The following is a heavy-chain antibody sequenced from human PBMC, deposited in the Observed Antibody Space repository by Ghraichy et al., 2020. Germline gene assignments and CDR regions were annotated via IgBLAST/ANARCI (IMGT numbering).Heavy chain of an antibody. CDR3: AREYCSGGRCYFGTGGSHFDY. Sequence: GSLRLSCAASGFTFSSYWMHWVRQAPGKGLVWVSRINSYGSSTIYADSVKGRFTISRDNAKNTLYLQMNSLRAEDTAVYYCAREYCSGGRCYFGTGGSHFDYWGQGTLVTVSS. V-gene: IGHV3-74*01. CDR2: INSYGSST. CDR1: GFTFSSYW. D-gene: IGHD2-15*01. J-gene: IGHJ4*02.